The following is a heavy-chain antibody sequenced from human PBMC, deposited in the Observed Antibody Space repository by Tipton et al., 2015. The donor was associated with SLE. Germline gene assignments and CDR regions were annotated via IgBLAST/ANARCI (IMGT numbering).Heavy chain of an antibody. CDR2: INHSGST. CDR1: GGSFSDYY. J-gene: IGHJ4*02. Sequence: TLSLTCAVYGGSFSDYYWNWIRQPPGKGLEWIGEINHSGSTNYNPSLKGRVTISVDTSKNQFSLRLTSVTAADTAVYYCARGWRFGQRGFDSWGQGTLVAVSS. V-gene: IGHV4-34*01. CDR3: ARGWRFGQRGFDS. D-gene: IGHD3-16*01.